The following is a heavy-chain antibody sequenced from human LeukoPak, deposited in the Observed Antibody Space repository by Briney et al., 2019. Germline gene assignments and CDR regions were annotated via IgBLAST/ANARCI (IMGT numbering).Heavy chain of an antibody. CDR2: SYHGGST. D-gene: IGHD2-21*01. V-gene: IGHV4-30-2*01. CDR1: GDSMSSSRFA. Sequence: SETLSLTCDVSGDSMSSSRFAWSWLRQAPGKGLEWIGYSYHGGSTHYNPSLQGRVTISVDRSKKQFSLSVNSVTAADTAVYYCARMVVDITRWFDPWGKGTLVTVSS. CDR3: ARMVVDITRWFDP. J-gene: IGHJ5*02.